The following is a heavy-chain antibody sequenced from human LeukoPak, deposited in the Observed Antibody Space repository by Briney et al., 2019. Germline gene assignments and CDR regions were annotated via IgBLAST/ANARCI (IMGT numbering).Heavy chain of an antibody. CDR3: AKDSYLLGYYYYYMDV. V-gene: IGHV3-30*02. CDR1: RFTFSSYG. D-gene: IGHD2-21*01. CDR2: IRYDGSNK. J-gene: IGHJ6*03. Sequence: GGSLRLSCAASRFTFSSYGMHWVRQAPGKGLEWVTFIRYDGSNKYYADSVEGRFTISRDNSKNTLYLQMNSLRAEDTAVYYCAKDSYLLGYYYYYMDVWGKGTTVTVSS.